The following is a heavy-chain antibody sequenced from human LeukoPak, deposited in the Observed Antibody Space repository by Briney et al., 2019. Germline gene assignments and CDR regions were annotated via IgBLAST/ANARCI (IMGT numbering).Heavy chain of an antibody. CDR3: ARLVVWGSYRSDY. V-gene: IGHV4-34*01. CDR2: INHSGST. J-gene: IGHJ4*02. Sequence: SETLSLTCAVYGGSFSGYYWCWIRQPPGKGLEWIGEINHSGSTNYNPSLKSRVTISVDTSKNQFSLKLSCVTAADTAVYYCARLVVWGSYRSDYWGQGTLVTVSS. CDR1: GGSFSGYY. D-gene: IGHD3-16*02.